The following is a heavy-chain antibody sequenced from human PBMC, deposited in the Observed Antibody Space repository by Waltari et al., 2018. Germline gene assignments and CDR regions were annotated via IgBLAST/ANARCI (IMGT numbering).Heavy chain of an antibody. V-gene: IGHV3-7*01. CDR1: GFTFSTNW. D-gene: IGHD6-13*01. CDR2: INQGGREK. CDR3: TRGGDDSSWYWRN. J-gene: IGHJ4*02. Sequence: EVQLVESGGGLVQPGGSLRLSCAASGFTFSTNWMTWVRQPPGEGMGWVGNINQGGREKYSLESVKGRFTISSDNAKNSLYLQLNSLRADDTAVYYCTRGGDDSSWYWRNWGQGTLVTVSS.